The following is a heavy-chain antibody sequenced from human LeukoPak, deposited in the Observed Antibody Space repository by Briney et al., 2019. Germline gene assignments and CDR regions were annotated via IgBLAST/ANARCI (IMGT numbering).Heavy chain of an antibody. CDR2: ISAYNGNT. V-gene: IGHV1-18*01. CDR3: ARDVSSGYTNYFDY. D-gene: IGHD3-22*01. CDR1: GYTFTSYG. Sequence: ASVKVSCKASGYTFTSYGICWVRQAPGQGLEWMGWISAYNGNTNYAQKLQGRVTMTTDTSTSTAYMELRSLRSDDTAVYYCARDVSSGYTNYFDYWGQGTPVTVSS. J-gene: IGHJ4*02.